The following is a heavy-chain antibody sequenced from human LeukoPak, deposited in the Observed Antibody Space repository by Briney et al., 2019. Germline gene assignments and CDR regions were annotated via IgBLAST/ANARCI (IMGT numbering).Heavy chain of an antibody. CDR1: GYTFTSYA. V-gene: IGHV7-4-1*02. J-gene: IGHJ6*03. Sequence: EASVKVSCKASGYTFTSYAMNWVRQAPGQGLEWMGWINTNTGNPTYAQGFTGRFVFSLDTSVSTAYLQISSLKAEDTAVYYCARYYYDSSGYYLTTYYYYHMDVWGKGTTVTVSS. CDR2: INTNTGNP. CDR3: ARYYYDSSGYYLTTYYYYHMDV. D-gene: IGHD3-22*01.